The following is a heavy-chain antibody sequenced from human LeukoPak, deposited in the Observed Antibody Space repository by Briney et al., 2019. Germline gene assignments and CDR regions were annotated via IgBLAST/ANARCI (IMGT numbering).Heavy chain of an antibody. Sequence: GASVKVSCKVSGYTLTELSMHWVRQAPGKGLEWMGGFDPEDGETIYAQKFQGRVTMTEDTSTDTAYMELSSLRVEDTAVYYCVRHSGSPIKYGMDVWGQGTLVTVSS. CDR3: VRHSGSPIKYGMDV. D-gene: IGHD3-10*01. CDR2: FDPEDGET. CDR1: GYTLTELS. J-gene: IGHJ6*02. V-gene: IGHV1-24*01.